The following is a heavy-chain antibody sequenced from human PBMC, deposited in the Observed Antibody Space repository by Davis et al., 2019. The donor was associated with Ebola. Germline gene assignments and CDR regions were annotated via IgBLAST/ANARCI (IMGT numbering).Heavy chain of an antibody. D-gene: IGHD5-24*01. CDR3: TKDRAGRDGYWEFDY. Sequence: PGGSLRLSCAASGFTFTNYVINWVRQAPGKGLEWVSAITGSGTTYYADSVKGRFTISKDNSKNTVYLQMNSLRAEDTAIYYCTKDRAGRDGYWEFDYWGQGTLVTVSS. J-gene: IGHJ4*02. CDR1: GFTFTNYV. V-gene: IGHV3-23*01. CDR2: ITGSGTT.